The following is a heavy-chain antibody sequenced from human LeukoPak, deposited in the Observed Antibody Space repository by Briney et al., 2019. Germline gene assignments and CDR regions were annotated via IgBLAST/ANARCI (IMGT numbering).Heavy chain of an antibody. V-gene: IGHV4-34*01. D-gene: IGHD6-19*01. CDR2: INHSGST. Sequence: SETLCRTCAVYGGSFSEYYWSWIRQAPGKVLEWIGEINHSGSTSYNPSLKSRVTTSVDTSNKQFSLKLSSITAADTAVYYCARVSVPRGWTYDHWGQGTLVPVSS. CDR1: GGSFSEYY. CDR3: ARVSVPRGWTYDH. J-gene: IGHJ4*02.